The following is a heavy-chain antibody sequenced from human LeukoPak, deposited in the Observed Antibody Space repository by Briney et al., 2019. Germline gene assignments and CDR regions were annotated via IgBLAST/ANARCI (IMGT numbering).Heavy chain of an antibody. CDR2: IYYSGST. J-gene: IGHJ5*02. CDR1: GGSISSGGYY. D-gene: IGHD3-10*01. V-gene: IGHV4-31*03. Sequence: SETLSLTCTVSGGSISSGGYYWSWIRQHPGKGLEWIGYIYYSGSTYYNPSLKSRVTISVDTSKNQFSLKLSSVTAADTAVYYCASSPPMVRGVIYGWIDPWGQGTLVTVSS. CDR3: ASSPPMVRGVIYGWIDP.